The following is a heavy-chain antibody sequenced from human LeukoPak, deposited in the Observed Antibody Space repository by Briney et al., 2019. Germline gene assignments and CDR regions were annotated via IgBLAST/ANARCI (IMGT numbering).Heavy chain of an antibody. CDR3: ARVEYSSGWWFDY. CDR2: IYYSGST. CDR1: GGSTSSYY. Sequence: SETLSLTCTVSGGSTSSYYWSWIRQPPGKGLEWIGYIYYSGSTNYNPSLKSRVTISVDTSKNQFSLKLSSVTAADTAVYYCARVEYSSGWWFDYWGQGTLVTVSS. V-gene: IGHV4-59*01. D-gene: IGHD6-19*01. J-gene: IGHJ4*02.